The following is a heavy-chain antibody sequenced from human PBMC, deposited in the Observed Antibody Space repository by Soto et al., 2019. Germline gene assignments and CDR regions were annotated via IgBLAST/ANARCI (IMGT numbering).Heavy chain of an antibody. D-gene: IGHD3-16*01. CDR2: INSDGSST. Sequence: EVQLVESGGGLVQPGGSLRLSCAASGFTFSSYWMHWVRQAPGKGLVWVSRINSDGSSTSYADSVKGRFTISRDNAKNTLYLQMNSLRAEDTAVYYCARAWETYYDYIWGTIRAAFDYWGQGTLVTVSS. CDR1: GFTFSSYW. J-gene: IGHJ4*02. V-gene: IGHV3-74*01. CDR3: ARAWETYYDYIWGTIRAAFDY.